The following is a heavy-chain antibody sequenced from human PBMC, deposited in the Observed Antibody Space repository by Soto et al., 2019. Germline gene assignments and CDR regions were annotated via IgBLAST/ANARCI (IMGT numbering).Heavy chain of an antibody. CDR2: IYHTGNT. V-gene: IGHV4-30-2*01. D-gene: IGHD2-2*01. J-gene: IGHJ6*02. CDR1: GGSINSGGYS. CDR3: ARGERTLSTPSAYGMDV. Sequence: QLQLQESGSGLVKPSQTLSLTCTVSGGSINSGGYSWIWIRQPPGKGLEWIGYIYHTGNTFYNPSFQSRVTISVAQSKNQFSLSLGSVTAADTAMYYCARGERTLSTPSAYGMDVWGQGTTVTVSS.